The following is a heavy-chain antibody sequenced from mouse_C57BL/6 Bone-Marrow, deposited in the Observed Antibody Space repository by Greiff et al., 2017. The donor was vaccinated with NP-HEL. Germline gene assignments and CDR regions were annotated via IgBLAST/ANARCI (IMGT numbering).Heavy chain of an antibody. CDR3: ARRGYSAYYFDY. D-gene: IGHD2-12*01. V-gene: IGHV1-26*01. J-gene: IGHJ2*01. CDR2: INPNNGGT. CDR1: GYTFTDYY. Sequence: VQLQQSGPELVKPGASVKISCKASGYTFTDYYMNWVKQSHGKSLEWIGDINPNNGGTSYNQKFKGKATLTVDKSSSTAYMELRSLTSEDSAVYYCARRGYSAYYFDYWGQGTTLTVSS.